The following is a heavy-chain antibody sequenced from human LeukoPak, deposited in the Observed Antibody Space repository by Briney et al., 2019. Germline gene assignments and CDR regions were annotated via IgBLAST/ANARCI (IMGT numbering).Heavy chain of an antibody. V-gene: IGHV4-59*08. D-gene: IGHD3-22*01. J-gene: IGHJ3*02. CDR1: GGSISSYY. CDR2: VYYSGST. Sequence: PSETLSLTRTVSGGSISSYYWSWIRQPPGKELEWIGYVYYSGSTNYNPSLKSRVTISVDTSKNQFSLDLSSVTAADTAVYYCARPSRTGSGWDAFDIWGQGTMVTVSS. CDR3: ARPSRTGSGWDAFDI.